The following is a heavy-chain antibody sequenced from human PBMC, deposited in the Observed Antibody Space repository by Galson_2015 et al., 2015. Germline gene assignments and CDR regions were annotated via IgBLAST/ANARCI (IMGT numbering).Heavy chain of an antibody. CDR1: GFTFSNFW. Sequence: LRLSCAASGFTFSNFWMSWVRQAPGKGLEWVANIKEDGSEANYVDSVKGRFTISRDNAKNSLYLQMNSLRAEDTAIYYCATAVVASVWGQGTLVTVSS. V-gene: IGHV3-7*01. J-gene: IGHJ1*01. CDR3: ATAVVASV. D-gene: IGHD2-15*01. CDR2: IKEDGSEA.